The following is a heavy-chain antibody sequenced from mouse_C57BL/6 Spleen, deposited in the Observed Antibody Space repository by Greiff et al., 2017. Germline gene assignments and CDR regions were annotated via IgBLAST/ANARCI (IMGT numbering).Heavy chain of an antibody. CDR2: ISSGSSTL. D-gene: IGHD1-1*01. Sequence: EVKVVESGGGLVKPGGSLKLSCAASGFTFSDYGMHWVRQAPEKGLEWVAYISSGSSTLYYADTVKGRFTISRDNAKNTLFLQMTSLRSEDTAMYYCARTNYGSNAMYYWGQGTSVTVSS. J-gene: IGHJ4*01. CDR1: GFTFSDYG. V-gene: IGHV5-17*01. CDR3: ARTNYGSNAMYY.